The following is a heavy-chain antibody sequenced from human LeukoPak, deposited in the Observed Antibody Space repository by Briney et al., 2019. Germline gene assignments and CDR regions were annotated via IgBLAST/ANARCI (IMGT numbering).Heavy chain of an antibody. V-gene: IGHV3-48*03. J-gene: IGHJ4*02. Sequence: PGGSLRLSCAASGFTFSSYEMNWVRQAPGKGLEWVSYISSSGSTIYYADSVKGRFTISRDNAKNSLYLQMNSLRAEDTAVYYCARDAPYPMVRGVIPFDYWGQGTLVTVSS. CDR1: GFTFSSYE. D-gene: IGHD3-10*01. CDR3: ARDAPYPMVRGVIPFDY. CDR2: ISSSGSTI.